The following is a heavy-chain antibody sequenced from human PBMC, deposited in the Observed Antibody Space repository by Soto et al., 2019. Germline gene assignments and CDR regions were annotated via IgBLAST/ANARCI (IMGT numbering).Heavy chain of an antibody. CDR3: ARESAYDFWSGYESDAFDI. J-gene: IGHJ3*02. V-gene: IGHV1-18*01. CDR2: ISAYNGNT. Sequence: QVQLVQSGAEVKKPGASVKVSCKASGYTFTSYGISWVRQAPGQGLEWMGWISAYNGNTNYAQKLQGRFNMTTDTSTSTAYMELRSLRSDDTAVYYCARESAYDFWSGYESDAFDIWGQGTMVTVSS. CDR1: GYTFTSYG. D-gene: IGHD3-3*01.